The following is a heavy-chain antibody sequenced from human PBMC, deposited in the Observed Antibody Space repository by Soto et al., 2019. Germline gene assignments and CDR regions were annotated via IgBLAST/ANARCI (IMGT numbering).Heavy chain of an antibody. CDR3: AIEDKDASYHLDY. J-gene: IGHJ4*02. V-gene: IGHV3-21*01. CDR1: GFTLIRYT. D-gene: IGHD3-16*02. Sequence: GGTLRLSCAASGFTLIRYTMNCVRQAPGKGLEWVSSISSTTNSIYYADSVKGRFTISRDNADNSLHLQMNSLRAEDTAVYYCAIEDKDASYHLDYCGKGTMVPVSP. CDR2: ISSTTNSI.